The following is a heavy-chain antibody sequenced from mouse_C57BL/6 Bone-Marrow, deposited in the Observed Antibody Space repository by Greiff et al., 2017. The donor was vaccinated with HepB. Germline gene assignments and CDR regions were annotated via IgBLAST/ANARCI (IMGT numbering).Heavy chain of an antibody. J-gene: IGHJ2*01. V-gene: IGHV14-4*01. CDR1: GFNIKDDY. Sequence: EVQLQQSEAELVRPGASVKLSCTASGFNIKDDYMHWVKQRPEQGLEWIGWIDPENGDTEYASKFQGKATITADTSSNTAYLQLSSLTSEDTAVYYCTTLFFSSPYYFDYWGQGTTLTVSS. CDR3: TTLFFSSPYYFDY. D-gene: IGHD1-3*01. CDR2: IDPENGDT.